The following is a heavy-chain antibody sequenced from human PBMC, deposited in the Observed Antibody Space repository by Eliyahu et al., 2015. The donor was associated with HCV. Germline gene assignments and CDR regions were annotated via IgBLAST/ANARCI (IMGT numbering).Heavy chain of an antibody. CDR1: GFXFSSYG. V-gene: IGHV3-30*18. CDR3: AKAHMWGTGYYTFDY. Sequence: QVQLVESGGGVVQPGRSLRLXCAXXGFXFSSYGMHWVRQAPGKGLEWVAVISYDGSNKYYADSVKGRFTISRDNSKNTLYLQMNSLRAEDTAVYYCAKAHMWGTGYYTFDYWGQGTLVTVSS. J-gene: IGHJ4*02. CDR2: ISYDGSNK. D-gene: IGHD3/OR15-3a*01.